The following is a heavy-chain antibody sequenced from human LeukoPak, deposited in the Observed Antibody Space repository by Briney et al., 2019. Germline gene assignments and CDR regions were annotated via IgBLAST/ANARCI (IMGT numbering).Heavy chain of an antibody. D-gene: IGHD4-17*01. V-gene: IGHV1-69*13. Sequence: SVKVSCKASGGTFSSYAISWVRQAPGQGLEWMGGIIPIFGTANYAQKFQGRVTITADESTSTAYMERSSLRSEDTAVYYCARYSVLYGDYPLNYYGMDVWGQGTTVTVSS. CDR2: IIPIFGTA. CDR3: ARYSVLYGDYPLNYYGMDV. CDR1: GGTFSSYA. J-gene: IGHJ6*02.